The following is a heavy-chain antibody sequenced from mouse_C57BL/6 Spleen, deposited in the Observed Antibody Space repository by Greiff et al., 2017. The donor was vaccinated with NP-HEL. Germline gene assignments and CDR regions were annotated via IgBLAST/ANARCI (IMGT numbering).Heavy chain of an antibody. CDR1: GFSLTSYG. V-gene: IGHV2-4*01. CDR2: IWSGGST. CDR3: AKRNYYGMDY. Sequence: VQGVESGPGLVQPSQSLSITCTVSGFSLTSYGVHWVRQPPGKGLEWLGVIWSGGSTDYNAAFISRLSISKDNSKSQVFFKMNSLQADDTAIYYCAKRNYYGMDYWGQGTSVTVSS. J-gene: IGHJ4*01.